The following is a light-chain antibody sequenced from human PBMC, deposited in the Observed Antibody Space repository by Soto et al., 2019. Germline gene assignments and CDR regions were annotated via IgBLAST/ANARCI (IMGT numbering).Light chain of an antibody. CDR2: EGS. CDR1: SSAVGSYRL. CDR3: SSFVGTNSFV. V-gene: IGLV2-14*02. Sequence: QSVLTQPASVSGSPGQSITISCTGSSSAVGSYRLVSWYQCHPGKVPKLIIYEGSKRPSGVSNRIFGSKSYTTASLTVSGLQAEDEADYYCSSFVGTNSFVFGTGTKLTVL. J-gene: IGLJ1*01.